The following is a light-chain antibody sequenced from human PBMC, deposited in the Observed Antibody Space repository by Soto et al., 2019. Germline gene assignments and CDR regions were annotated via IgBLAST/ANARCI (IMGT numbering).Light chain of an antibody. V-gene: IGLV2-23*01. CDR3: CSFAGSSTYV. CDR2: EGT. Sequence: QSARTQPASVSGSPGQSITISCTGTSRDVGSYNLVSWYQQHPGNAPKLIIYEGTKRPSGVSYRFSGSKSGNTASLTISGLQEEDEGDYHCCSFAGSSTYVFGTGTKVTV. CDR1: SRDVGSYNL. J-gene: IGLJ1*01.